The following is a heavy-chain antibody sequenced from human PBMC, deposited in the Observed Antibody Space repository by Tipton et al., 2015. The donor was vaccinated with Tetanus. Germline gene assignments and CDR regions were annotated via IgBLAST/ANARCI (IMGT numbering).Heavy chain of an antibody. D-gene: IGHD6-19*01. J-gene: IGHJ5*02. CDR1: GVSVRSYY. CDR3: ASLPKHWLAPRGAP. V-gene: IGHV4-34*12. CDR2: VIYYGTS. Sequence: AGLVKPSETLSLTCTVSGVSVRSYYWSWIRQSPDKGLEWLGDVIYYGTSYYNPSLNSRVKISLDTSMNQDSLSLTSVTAADTALYYCASLPKHWLAPRGAPWGQGTLVTVSS.